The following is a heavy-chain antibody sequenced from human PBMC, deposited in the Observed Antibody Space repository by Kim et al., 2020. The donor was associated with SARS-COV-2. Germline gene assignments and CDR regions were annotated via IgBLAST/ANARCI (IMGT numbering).Heavy chain of an antibody. CDR1: GFTFSSYA. Sequence: GGSLRLSCAASGFTFSSYAMNWVRQAPGKGLEWVSAISGSGGSTCFADSVKGRFTISRDNSKNTLYLQMNSLRAEDTAVYYCAKDQGYDYVWGSYRSSFDYWGQGTLVTVSS. J-gene: IGHJ4*02. D-gene: IGHD3-16*02. CDR3: AKDQGYDYVWGSYRSSFDY. CDR2: ISGSGGST. V-gene: IGHV3-23*01.